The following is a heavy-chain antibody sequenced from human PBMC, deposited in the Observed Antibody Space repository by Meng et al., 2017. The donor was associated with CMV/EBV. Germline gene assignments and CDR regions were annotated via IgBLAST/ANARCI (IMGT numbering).Heavy chain of an antibody. Sequence: GGSLRLSCAASGFILSDYGMHWVRQSPGKGLEWVAFIRHDGSNTDYADSVRGRFSISRDNSKNTLYLQMNSLRPEDTDTAVYYCARERAGYSGYNYFDYWCQGTLVTVSS. CDR3: ARERAGYSGYNYFDY. D-gene: IGHD5-12*01. CDR1: GFILSDYG. V-gene: IGHV3-30*02. CDR2: IRHDGSNT. J-gene: IGHJ4*02.